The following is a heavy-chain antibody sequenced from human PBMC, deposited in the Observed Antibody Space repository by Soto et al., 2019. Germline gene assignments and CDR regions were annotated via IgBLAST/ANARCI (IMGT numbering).Heavy chain of an antibody. V-gene: IGHV4-61*08. Sequence: QVQLQESGPGLVKPSETLSLTCTVSGGSVDSGGDYWTWMRQPPGKELEWIGYLYYGTTRYNPSLKSRVVISADKSKNQFSLKVTSVTAADTAVYYCAREITSAWYRGFDYWGRGTLVAVSS. CDR2: LYYGTT. CDR1: GGSVDSGGDY. CDR3: AREITSAWYRGFDY. J-gene: IGHJ4*02. D-gene: IGHD6-19*01.